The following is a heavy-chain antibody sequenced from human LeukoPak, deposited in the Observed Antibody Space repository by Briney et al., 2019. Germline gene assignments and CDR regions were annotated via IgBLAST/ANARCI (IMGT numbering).Heavy chain of an antibody. Sequence: ASVKVSCKASGYTFTSYGISWVRQAPGQGLEWMGWISAYNGNTNYAQKLQGRVTMTTDTSTSTAYMELRSLGSDDTAVYYCARDSSPEDYYYYYGMDVWGQGATVTVSS. V-gene: IGHV1-18*01. CDR2: ISAYNGNT. D-gene: IGHD6-13*01. J-gene: IGHJ6*02. CDR3: ARDSSPEDYYYYYGMDV. CDR1: GYTFTSYG.